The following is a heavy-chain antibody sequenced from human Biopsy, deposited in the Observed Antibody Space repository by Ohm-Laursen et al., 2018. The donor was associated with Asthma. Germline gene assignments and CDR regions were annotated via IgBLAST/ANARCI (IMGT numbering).Heavy chain of an antibody. J-gene: IGHJ4*02. Sequence: GSSVKVSCKVSGYTFTSYYMHWVRQAPGQGLEWMGIINPSGGSTSYAQKFQGRVTMTRDTSTSTVYMELSSPRSEDTAVYYCARAGALIVGATMGYWGQGTLVTVSS. V-gene: IGHV1-46*01. D-gene: IGHD1-26*01. CDR3: ARAGALIVGATMGY. CDR2: INPSGGST. CDR1: GYTFTSYY.